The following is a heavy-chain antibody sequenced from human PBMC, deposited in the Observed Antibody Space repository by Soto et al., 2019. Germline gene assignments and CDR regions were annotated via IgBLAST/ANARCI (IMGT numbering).Heavy chain of an antibody. CDR3: AKVSLRDIDRSFTVPKYYYYGMDV. J-gene: IGHJ6*02. CDR2: ISGSGGST. Sequence: QPGGSLRLSCAASGFMFRNYAMSWVRQAPGKGLEWVSAISGSGGSTYYADSVKGRFTISRDNSKNTLYLQMNSLRAEDTAVYYCAKVSLRDIDRSFTVPKYYYYGMDVWGQGTTVTVSS. D-gene: IGHD4-17*01. CDR1: GFMFRNYA. V-gene: IGHV3-23*01.